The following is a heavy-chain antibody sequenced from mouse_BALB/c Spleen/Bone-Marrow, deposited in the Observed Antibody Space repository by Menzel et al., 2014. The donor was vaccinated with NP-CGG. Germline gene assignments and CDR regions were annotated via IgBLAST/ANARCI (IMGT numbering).Heavy chain of an antibody. Sequence: VQLKESGPELMKPGASVKISCKASGYSFTSYYMHWVKQGHGKSLEWIGYIDPFNGGTSYNQKFKGKATLTVDKSSSTAYMHLSSLTSEDSAVYYCAGRDYGSSFYAMDYWGQGTSVTVSS. J-gene: IGHJ4*01. CDR1: GYSFTSYY. CDR3: AGRDYGSSFYAMDY. CDR2: IDPFNGGT. V-gene: IGHV1S135*01. D-gene: IGHD1-1*01.